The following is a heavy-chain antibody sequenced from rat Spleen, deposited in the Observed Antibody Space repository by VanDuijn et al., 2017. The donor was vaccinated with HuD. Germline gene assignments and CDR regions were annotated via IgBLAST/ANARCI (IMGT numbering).Heavy chain of an antibody. CDR2: IRSGGGT. CDR1: GFSLTSYH. V-gene: IGHV2-27*01. J-gene: IGHJ2*01. Sequence: QVQLKESGPGLVQPSQTLSLTCTVSGFSLTSYHVHWVRQPPGKGLEWIGTIRSGGGTDYNSTLKSRLSISRDTSKSQVFLKMNGLQTEDTAMYFCARYYFDYWGQGVMVTVSS. CDR3: ARYYFDY.